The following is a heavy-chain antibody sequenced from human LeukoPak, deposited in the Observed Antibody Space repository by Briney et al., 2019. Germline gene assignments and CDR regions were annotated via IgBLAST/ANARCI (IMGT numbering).Heavy chain of an antibody. J-gene: IGHJ6*02. CDR3: ATDGRYCSSTSCYGYYYYGMDV. CDR2: FDPEDGET. D-gene: IGHD2-2*01. V-gene: IGHV1-24*01. Sequence: GASVKVSCKVSGYTLTELSMHWVRQAPGKGLEWMGGFDPEDGETIYAQKFQGRVTMTEDTSTDTAYMELSSLRSEGTAVYYCATDGRYCSSTSCYGYYYYGMDVWGQGTTVTVSS. CDR1: GYTLTELS.